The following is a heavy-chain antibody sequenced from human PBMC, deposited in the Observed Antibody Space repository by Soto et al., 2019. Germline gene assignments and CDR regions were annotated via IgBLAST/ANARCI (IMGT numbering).Heavy chain of an antibody. D-gene: IGHD2-21*02. CDR2: FDPEDGET. J-gene: IGHJ4*02. V-gene: IGHV1-24*01. CDR3: AVSYCGGDCYPNLLRL. CDR1: GYTLTELS. Sequence: VSCKVSGYTLTELSMHWVRQAPGKGLEWMGGFDPEDGETIYAQKFQGRVTMTEDTSTDTAYMELSSLRSEDTAVYYCAVSYCGGDCYPNLLRLWGQGTLVTVSS.